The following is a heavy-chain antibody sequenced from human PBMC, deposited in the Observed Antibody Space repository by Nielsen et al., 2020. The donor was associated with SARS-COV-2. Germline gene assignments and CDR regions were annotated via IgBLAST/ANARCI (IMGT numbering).Heavy chain of an antibody. CDR2: ISASGGST. CDR3: AKDDVVRGDAFDI. D-gene: IGHD3-10*01. Sequence: GESLKISCIASGFTFNIYAMAWVRRTPGRGLQWVSGISASGGSTYYTDSVKGRFAVSRDNSRNTLCLQMHSLRVEDTALYYCAKDDVVRGDAFDIWGQGTMVTVS. V-gene: IGHV3-23*01. CDR1: GFTFNIYA. J-gene: IGHJ3*02.